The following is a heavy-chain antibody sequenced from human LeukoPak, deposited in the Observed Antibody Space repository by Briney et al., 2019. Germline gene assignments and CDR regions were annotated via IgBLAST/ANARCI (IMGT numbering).Heavy chain of an antibody. CDR3: ARFYYDYVWGSYRYTNFDY. D-gene: IGHD3-16*02. Sequence: SGPTLVNPTETVTLTGTVSGFSLSNARMGVSWIRQPPGKALEWLAHIFSNDEKSYSTSLKSRLTISQDPSKSQVVLTMTDMDPVDTATYYCARFYYDYVWGSYRYTNFDYWGQGTLVTVSS. J-gene: IGHJ4*02. V-gene: IGHV2-26*01. CDR2: IFSNDEK. CDR1: GFSLSNARMG.